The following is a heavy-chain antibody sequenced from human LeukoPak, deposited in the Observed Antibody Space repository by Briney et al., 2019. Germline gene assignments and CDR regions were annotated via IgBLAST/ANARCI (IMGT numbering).Heavy chain of an antibody. CDR2: ISSSSSYI. CDR1: GFTFSSYS. J-gene: IGHJ6*03. Sequence: PGGSLRLSCAASGFTFSSYSMNWVRQAPGKGLEWVSSISSSSSYIYYADSAKGRFTISRDNAKNSLYLQMNSLRAEDTAVYYCARDLYDILTGYYMDVWGKGTTVTVSS. V-gene: IGHV3-21*01. D-gene: IGHD3-9*01. CDR3: ARDLYDILTGYYMDV.